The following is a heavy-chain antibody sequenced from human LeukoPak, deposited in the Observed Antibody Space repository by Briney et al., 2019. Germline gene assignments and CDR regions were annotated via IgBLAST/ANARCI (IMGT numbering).Heavy chain of an antibody. CDR1: GVCINSYY. D-gene: IGHD3-3*01. V-gene: IGHV4-4*09. Sequence: SETLSLTCTVSGVCINSYYWTWIRQPPGKGLEWIGYIDTSGNTNYNPSLKSRLTISIDTSKNQFSLKLSSVTAADTAVYYCASSGVAGYMDVWGKGTTVTVSS. CDR2: IDTSGNT. J-gene: IGHJ6*04. CDR3: ASSGVAGYMDV.